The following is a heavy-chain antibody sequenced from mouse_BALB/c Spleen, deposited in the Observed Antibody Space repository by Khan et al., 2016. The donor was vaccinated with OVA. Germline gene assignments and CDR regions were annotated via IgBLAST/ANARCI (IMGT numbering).Heavy chain of an antibody. D-gene: IGHD1-1*02. V-gene: IGHV2-6-5*01. J-gene: IGHJ4*01. Sequence: QVQLKESGPGLVAPSQSLSITCSVSGFSLTDYGVSWIRQPPGKGLEWLGVIWGGGSTYYNSVLESRLSISKDNSKSQVFLKMNSLQTDDTAMYYCAKGLWSHYFAVDYWGQGTSVTVSS. CDR1: GFSLTDYG. CDR3: AKGLWSHYFAVDY. CDR2: IWGGGST.